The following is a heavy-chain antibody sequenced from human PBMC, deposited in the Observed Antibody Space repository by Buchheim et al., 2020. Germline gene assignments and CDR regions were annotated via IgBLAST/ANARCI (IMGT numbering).Heavy chain of an antibody. V-gene: IGHV3-21*06. CDR2: IRSAADYI. D-gene: IGHD2-8*02. J-gene: IGHJ6*02. CDR3: AKDKSGSGDGMDV. CDR1: GFPFNFYT. Sequence: EVQLVESGGGMVKPGGSLRLSCAASGFPFNFYTMNWVRQAPGKGLEWVSSIRSAADYIYYADSVKGRITISRDNAKSSLYLQMGSLRVEDTAVYYCAKDKSGSGDGMDVWGQGTT.